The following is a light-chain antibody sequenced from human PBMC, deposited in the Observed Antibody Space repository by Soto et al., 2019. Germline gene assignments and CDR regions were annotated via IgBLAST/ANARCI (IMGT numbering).Light chain of an antibody. V-gene: IGKV2D-29*01. CDR3: MQSIQLPQT. CDR1: QGLLHSDGKTF. CDR2: EVS. Sequence: DIVMTQTPLSLSVTLGQPASISCKSSQGLLHSDGKTFLYWYLQKPGQPPHLLIYEVSKRFSGVPAQFSGSGSGTDFTLKISRVETEGVGVFYCMQSIQLPQTVGQGTKLEIK. J-gene: IGKJ2*01.